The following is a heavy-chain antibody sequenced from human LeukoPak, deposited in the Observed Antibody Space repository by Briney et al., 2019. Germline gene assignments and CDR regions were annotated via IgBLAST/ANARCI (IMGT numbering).Heavy chain of an antibody. CDR3: VSTPGYSSSWYTYFQH. J-gene: IGHJ1*01. CDR2: ISAYNGNT. D-gene: IGHD6-13*01. Sequence: ASVTVSFKASGYTFTNYGISWVRQAPGQGREGMGWISAYNGNTNYAQKLQGRVTMTTDTSTSTAYMELRSLRSDDTAVYYCVSTPGYSSSWYTYFQHWGQGTLVTVSS. V-gene: IGHV1-18*01. CDR1: GYTFTNYG.